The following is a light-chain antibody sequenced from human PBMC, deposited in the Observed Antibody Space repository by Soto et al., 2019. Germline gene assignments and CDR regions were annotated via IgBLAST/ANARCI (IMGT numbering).Light chain of an antibody. CDR2: DAS. V-gene: IGKV1-5*01. J-gene: IGKJ2*01. CDR1: QSINNW. CDR3: QQYSSYSET. Sequence: DVQMTQSPSSLSASVGDRVTITCRASQSINNWLAWYQQKPGKAPKFLIYDASTLETGVPSRFSGSASGTEFTLTISGLQPEDVASYYCQQYSSYSETFGQGTKLEIK.